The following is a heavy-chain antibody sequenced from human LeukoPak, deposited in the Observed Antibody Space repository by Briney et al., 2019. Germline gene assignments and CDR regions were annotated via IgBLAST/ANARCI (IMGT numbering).Heavy chain of an antibody. CDR3: ARGINNSWYYFDY. Sequence: SETLPLTCTVSNNSISSTNYYWAWIRQPPRKGLEWIGSFHHTWSTFYNPSLRSRVTISGDTSKNQFSLKLISVTAADTAVYYCARGINNSWYYFDYWGRGTLVTVSS. V-gene: IGHV4-39*07. D-gene: IGHD6-13*01. J-gene: IGHJ4*02. CDR1: NNSISSTNYY. CDR2: FHHTWST.